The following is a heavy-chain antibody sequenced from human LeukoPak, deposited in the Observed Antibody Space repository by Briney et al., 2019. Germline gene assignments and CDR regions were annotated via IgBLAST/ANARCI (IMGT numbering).Heavy chain of an antibody. D-gene: IGHD2-2*01. Sequence: PGRCLRLSCAAAGFIVSSNYMSWVRQAQGNGLEWVSVIYTGGSTYYADSVKGRFTISRDNSKNTVYLQMSSLRAEDTAVYYCAKEGDCSTTSCLTGGLDVWGKGTTVTVSS. CDR1: GFIVSSNY. CDR3: AKEGDCSTTSCLTGGLDV. CDR2: IYTGGST. J-gene: IGHJ6*04. V-gene: IGHV3-53*01.